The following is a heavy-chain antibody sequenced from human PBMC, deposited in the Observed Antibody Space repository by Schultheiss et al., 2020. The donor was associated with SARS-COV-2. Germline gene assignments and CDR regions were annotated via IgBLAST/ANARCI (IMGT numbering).Heavy chain of an antibody. CDR1: GGSFSGYY. CDR3: ARIAAGAATYFDY. Sequence: GSLRLSCAVYGGSFSGYYWSWIRQPAGKGLEWIGRIYTSGSTNYNPSLKSRVTMSVDTSKNQFSLKLSSVTAADTAVYYCARIAAGAATYFDYWGQGTLVTVSS. D-gene: IGHD2-15*01. V-gene: IGHV4-59*10. J-gene: IGHJ4*02. CDR2: IYTSGST.